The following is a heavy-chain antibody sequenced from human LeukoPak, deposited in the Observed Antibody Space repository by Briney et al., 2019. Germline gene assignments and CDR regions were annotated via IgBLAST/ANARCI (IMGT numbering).Heavy chain of an antibody. D-gene: IGHD3-9*01. CDR3: ARRRLANKKYYYYYYGLDV. CDR2: IYPGDSDT. Sequence: GESLKISCKGSGYSFANYFIAWVRQMPGKGLEWMGIIYPGDSDTRYSPSFQGQVTISADKSINTAYLQWSSLKASDPAMYYCARRRLANKKYYYYYYGLDVWGQGTTVTVSS. J-gene: IGHJ6*02. V-gene: IGHV5-51*01. CDR1: GYSFANYF.